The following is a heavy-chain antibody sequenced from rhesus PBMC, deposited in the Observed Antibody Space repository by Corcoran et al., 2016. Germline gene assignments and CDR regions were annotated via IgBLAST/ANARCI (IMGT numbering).Heavy chain of an antibody. CDR3: ARTPSPYNWNVLDY. CDR1: GGSISGYY. J-gene: IGHJ4*01. Sequence: QVQLQESGPGLVKPSENLYLTCAVSGGSISGYYWNWIRQPPGKGLEWIGYIGVSSWNTYYTPSLNSRVPISTVTSKNHFSLKLRSVTAADTAVYYCARTPSPYNWNVLDYWGQGVLVTVSS. D-gene: IGHD1-32*01. CDR2: IGVSSWNT. V-gene: IGHV4-165*02.